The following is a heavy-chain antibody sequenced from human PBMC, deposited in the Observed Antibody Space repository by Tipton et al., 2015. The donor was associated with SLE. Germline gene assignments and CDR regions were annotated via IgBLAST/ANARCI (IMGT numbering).Heavy chain of an antibody. CDR3: TTDVVAAGTGY. Sequence: SLRLSCAASGFTFSDYYMSWIRQAPGKGLEWVSYISGSGERIYYADSVKGRFTISRDNAQNSLYLQMNSLRAQDTALYYCTTDVVAAGTGYWGQGTLVTVSS. D-gene: IGHD6-13*01. V-gene: IGHV3-11*01. J-gene: IGHJ4*02. CDR1: GFTFSDYY. CDR2: ISGSGERI.